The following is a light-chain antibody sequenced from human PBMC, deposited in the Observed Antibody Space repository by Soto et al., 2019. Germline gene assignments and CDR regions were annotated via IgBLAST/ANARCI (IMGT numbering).Light chain of an antibody. CDR2: EAA. Sequence: EIVLTQSPGTLSLSPGERATLSCTASQSVSSSYLAWYQQKPGQAPRLLMYEAASRATGIPGRFSGSGSGTDFTLTISRLEPEDFALYFCQQYVSSPWTFGQGTKVEIK. CDR3: QQYVSSPWT. CDR1: QSVSSSY. J-gene: IGKJ1*01. V-gene: IGKV3-20*01.